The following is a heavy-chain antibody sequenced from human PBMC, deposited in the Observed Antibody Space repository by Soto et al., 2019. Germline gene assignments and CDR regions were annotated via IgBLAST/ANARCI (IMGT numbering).Heavy chain of an antibody. CDR3: TRGSGWFGNWFDP. Sequence: GGSLRLSCTASGFTFGDYAMSWFRQAPGKGLEWVDFIRSKAYGGTTEYAASVKGRFTISRDDSKSIAYLQMNSLKTEDTAVYYCTRGSGWFGNWFDPWGQGTLVTVSS. CDR2: IRSKAYGGTT. CDR1: GFTFGDYA. J-gene: IGHJ5*02. V-gene: IGHV3-49*03. D-gene: IGHD6-19*01.